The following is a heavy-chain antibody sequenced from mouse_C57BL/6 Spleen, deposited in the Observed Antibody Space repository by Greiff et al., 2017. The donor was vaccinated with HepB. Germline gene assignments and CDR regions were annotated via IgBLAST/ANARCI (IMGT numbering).Heavy chain of an antibody. D-gene: IGHD1-1*01. V-gene: IGHV1-55*01. J-gene: IGHJ4*01. CDR1: GYTFTSYW. Sequence: QVHVKQPGAELVKPGASVKMSCKASGYTFTSYWITWVKQRPGQGLEWIGDIYPGSGSTNYNEKFKSKATLTVDTSSSTAYMQLSSLTSEDSAVYYCARSGPYYYGSSYYAMDYWGQGTSVTVSS. CDR3: ARSGPYYYGSSYYAMDY. CDR2: IYPGSGST.